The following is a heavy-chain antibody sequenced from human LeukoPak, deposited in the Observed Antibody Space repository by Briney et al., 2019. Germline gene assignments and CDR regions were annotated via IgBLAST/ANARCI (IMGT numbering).Heavy chain of an antibody. CDR2: IYTGGTT. V-gene: IGHV3-53*01. Sequence: GGSLRLSCAASGFTVSTNYMSWVRQAPGKGLEWVSVIYTGGTTYYANSVKGRFTISRDNSKNTLYLQMNSLRAEDTAVYYCAKENAYSSGWYGYWGQGTLVSVSS. CDR1: GFTVSTNY. D-gene: IGHD6-19*01. J-gene: IGHJ4*02. CDR3: AKENAYSSGWYGY.